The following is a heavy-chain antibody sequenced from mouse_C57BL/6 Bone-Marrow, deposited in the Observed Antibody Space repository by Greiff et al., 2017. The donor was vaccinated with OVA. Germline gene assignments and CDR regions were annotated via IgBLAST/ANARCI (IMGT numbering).Heavy chain of an antibody. CDR2: IDPEDGEN. Sequence: EVQLVESGAELVKPGASVKLSCTASGFNIKDYSMPWVQQRTEQGLEWIGRIDPEDGENKYAATLQGRATITADTSSNTAYLQLSSLTSEDTASYYGAEAYYYGSFYFDYWGQGTTLTVSS. J-gene: IGHJ2*01. V-gene: IGHV14-2*01. D-gene: IGHD1-1*01. CDR1: GFNIKDYS. CDR3: AEAYYYGSFYFDY.